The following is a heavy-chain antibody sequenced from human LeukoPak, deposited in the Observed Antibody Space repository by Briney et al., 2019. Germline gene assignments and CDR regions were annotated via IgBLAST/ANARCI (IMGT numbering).Heavy chain of an antibody. D-gene: IGHD1-26*01. J-gene: IGHJ4*02. CDR2: ISTSGSA. CDR1: GGSISGYF. CDR3: ARDRGELYDY. V-gene: IGHV4-4*07. Sequence: SETLSLTCTVSGGSISGYFWSWIRQPAGKGLEWIGRISTSGSANSNPSLKSRVTMSVDTSKNQLSLKLTSVTAPDTAVYYCARDRGELYDYWGQGTLVTVSS.